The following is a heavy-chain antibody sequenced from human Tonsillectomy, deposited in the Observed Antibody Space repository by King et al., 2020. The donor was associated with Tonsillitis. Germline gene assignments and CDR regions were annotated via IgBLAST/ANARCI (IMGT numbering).Heavy chain of an antibody. CDR1: GFTVSSYY. D-gene: IGHD3-3*02. CDR2: IYSGGST. J-gene: IGHJ4*02. V-gene: IGHV3-66*01. Sequence: EVQLVQSGGGLVQPGESLRLSCAASGFTVSSYYMSWVRQAPGKGLEWVSVIYSGGSTYYADSVKGRFTISRDNSKNTLYLQMNSLRAEDTAVYYCARVKSEHFGRFAFDYWGQGTLVTVSS. CDR3: ARVKSEHFGRFAFDY.